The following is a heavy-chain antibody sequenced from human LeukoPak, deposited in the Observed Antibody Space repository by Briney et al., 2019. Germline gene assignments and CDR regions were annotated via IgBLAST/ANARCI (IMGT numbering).Heavy chain of an antibody. CDR2: MHTSGST. J-gene: IGHJ5*02. V-gene: IGHV4-59*10. Sequence: SETLSLTCAVYGESFSSYYWTWIRQPAGKGLEWIGRMHTSGSTDYNPSLKSRVTMSVDTSKNQFSLKLSSVTAADTAVYYCARLQSSGWYGGNWFDPWGQGTLVTVSS. CDR1: GESFSSYY. CDR3: ARLQSSGWYGGNWFDP. D-gene: IGHD6-19*01.